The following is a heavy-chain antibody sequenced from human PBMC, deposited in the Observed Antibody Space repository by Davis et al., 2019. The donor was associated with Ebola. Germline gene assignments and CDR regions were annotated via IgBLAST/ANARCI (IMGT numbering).Heavy chain of an antibody. CDR3: ARDQAEMATIYYFDY. CDR1: GFTFDDYA. Sequence: GESLKISCAASGFTFDDYAMHWVRQAPGKGLEWVANIKQDGSEKYYVDSVKGRFTISRDNAKNSLYLQMNSLRAEDTAVYYCARDQAEMATIYYFDYWGQGTLVTVSS. D-gene: IGHD5-24*01. J-gene: IGHJ4*02. V-gene: IGHV3-7*03. CDR2: IKQDGSEK.